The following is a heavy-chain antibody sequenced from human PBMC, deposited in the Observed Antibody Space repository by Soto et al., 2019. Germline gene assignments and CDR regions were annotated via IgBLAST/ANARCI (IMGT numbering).Heavy chain of an antibody. V-gene: IGHV1-69*01. CDR3: ARGGTRGWLKWAYDV. CDR1: GGTLNKHA. J-gene: IGHJ3*01. D-gene: IGHD6-19*01. CDR2: IIPMFGIQ. Sequence: QVQLVQSGAEVKKPGSSVKVSCRASGGTLNKHAITWVRRAPGQGLEWLGGIIPMFGIQKYPQKFQGRVTITADDSKNTSHMAVIGLTSHDTAVYYCARGGTRGWLKWAYDVWGQVTMVSV.